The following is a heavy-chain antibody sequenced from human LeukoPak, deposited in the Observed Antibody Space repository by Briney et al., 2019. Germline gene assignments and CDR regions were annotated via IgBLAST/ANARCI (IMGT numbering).Heavy chain of an antibody. CDR3: ARENSVAATRAFDF. J-gene: IGHJ3*01. D-gene: IGHD6-19*01. Sequence: GGSLRLSCSASGLIFSSYSMRWVRQAPGKGPEWVAVTWSPGSNDYGDSVKGRFTVSRDNSKNTLYLQMDSLRGEDTAVYYCARENSVAATRAFDFWGQGKMVAVSS. V-gene: IGHV3-33*01. CDR1: GLIFSSYS. CDR2: TWSPGSN.